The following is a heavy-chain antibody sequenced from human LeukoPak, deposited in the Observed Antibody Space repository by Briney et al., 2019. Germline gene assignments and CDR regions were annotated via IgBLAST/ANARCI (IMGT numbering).Heavy chain of an antibody. Sequence: PSETLSLTCSVSGGSISSYYRSWVRLPPGKGLEWIGYISYSGSTNYNPSLKSRVTISVDTSKNQFSLKLSSVTAADTAVYYCARGFGLYSSSSFGYWGQGTLVTVSS. CDR2: ISYSGST. CDR1: GGSISSYY. D-gene: IGHD6-6*01. J-gene: IGHJ4*02. CDR3: ARGFGLYSSSSFGY. V-gene: IGHV4-59*01.